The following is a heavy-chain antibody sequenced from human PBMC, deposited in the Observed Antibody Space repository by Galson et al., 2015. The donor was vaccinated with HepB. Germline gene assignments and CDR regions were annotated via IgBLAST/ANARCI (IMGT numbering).Heavy chain of an antibody. V-gene: IGHV3-21*01. J-gene: IGHJ6*02. CDR3: ARDPAVVVVIKFSGMDV. CDR1: GFSFSTHW. D-gene: IGHD3-22*01. CDR2: ISSSSSYI. Sequence: SLRLSCAASGFSFSTHWMNWVRQAPGKGLEWVSSISSSSSYIYYADSVKGRFTISRDNAKNSLYLQMNSLRAEDTAVYYCARDPAVVVVIKFSGMDVWGQGTTVTVSS.